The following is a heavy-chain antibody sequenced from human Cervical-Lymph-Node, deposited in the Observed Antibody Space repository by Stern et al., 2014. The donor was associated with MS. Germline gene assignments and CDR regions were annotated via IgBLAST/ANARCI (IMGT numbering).Heavy chain of an antibody. CDR3: ARYRGTFYFDN. D-gene: IGHD1-1*01. Sequence: QVQLLQPGAEVKRPGSSVRVSCKASGGTFSTYSISWVRQAPGQGLEWMGGIILIFGTVNYAQKFQGRLTMSADKSTSTVYLDLNSLRFEDTAMYYCARYRGTFYFDNWGQGTLVTVSS. V-gene: IGHV1-69*06. J-gene: IGHJ4*02. CDR2: IILIFGTV. CDR1: GGTFSTYS.